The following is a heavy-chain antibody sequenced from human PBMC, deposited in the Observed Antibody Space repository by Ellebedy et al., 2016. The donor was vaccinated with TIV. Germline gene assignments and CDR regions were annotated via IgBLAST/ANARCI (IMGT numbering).Heavy chain of an antibody. Sequence: ASVKVSCKASGYPFTKYYFHWIRQAPGQGLEWMGVLDARAGSTTYAETLQGRITMTRDMSTRTVYMELNSLRSDDTAVYYCASVPSAGADFWGQGTLVTVSS. CDR1: GYPFTKYY. CDR2: LDARAGST. J-gene: IGHJ4*02. D-gene: IGHD4-17*01. CDR3: ASVPSAGADF. V-gene: IGHV1-46*01.